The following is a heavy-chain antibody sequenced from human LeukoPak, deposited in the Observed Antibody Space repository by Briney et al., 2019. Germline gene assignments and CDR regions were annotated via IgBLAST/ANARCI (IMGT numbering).Heavy chain of an antibody. Sequence: GGSLRLSCAASGFTFSSYAMSWVRQAPGKGLEWVSAISGSGGSIYYADSVKGRFTISRDNSKNTLYLQMNSLRAEDTAVYYCAKDRGRYSGYDSVDYWGQGTLVTVSS. J-gene: IGHJ4*02. CDR2: ISGSGGSI. CDR1: GFTFSSYA. D-gene: IGHD5-12*01. V-gene: IGHV3-23*01. CDR3: AKDRGRYSGYDSVDY.